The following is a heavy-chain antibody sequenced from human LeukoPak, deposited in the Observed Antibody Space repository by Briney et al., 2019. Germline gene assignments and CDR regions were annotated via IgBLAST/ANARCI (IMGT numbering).Heavy chain of an antibody. V-gene: IGHV3-48*04. J-gene: IGHJ6*02. CDR1: GFTFSSYS. CDR3: ANHDYDILTGYLLDV. CDR2: ISSSSSTI. D-gene: IGHD3-9*01. Sequence: GGSLRLSCAASGFTFSSYSMNWVRQAPGKGLEWVSYISSSSSTIYYADSVKGRFTISRDNAKNSLYLQMNSLRAEDTAVYYCANHDYDILTGYLLDVWGQGTTVTVSS.